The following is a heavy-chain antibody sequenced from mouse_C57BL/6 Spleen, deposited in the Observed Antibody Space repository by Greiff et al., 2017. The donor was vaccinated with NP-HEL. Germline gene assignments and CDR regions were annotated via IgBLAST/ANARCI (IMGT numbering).Heavy chain of an antibody. Sequence: QVQLQQPGAELVMPGASVKLSCKASGYTFTSYWMHWVKQRPGQGLEWIGEIDPSDSYTNYNQKFKGKSTLTVDKSSSTAYMQLSSLTSEDSAVYYCARLGFITTVVASHWYFDVWGTGTTVTVSS. V-gene: IGHV1-69*01. D-gene: IGHD1-1*01. CDR3: ARLGFITTVVASHWYFDV. CDR2: IDPSDSYT. CDR1: GYTFTSYW. J-gene: IGHJ1*03.